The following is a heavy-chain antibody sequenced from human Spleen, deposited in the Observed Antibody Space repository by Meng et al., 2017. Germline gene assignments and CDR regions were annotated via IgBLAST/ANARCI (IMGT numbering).Heavy chain of an antibody. CDR3: ARDIEETWDLSYAFDI. CDR1: GYNFPDYW. CDR2: IDPKSGDT. J-gene: IGHJ3*02. Sequence: ASVKVSCKPSGYNFPDYWLHWVRRAPGQGLEWMGRIDPKSGDTHYAQRFQGRVTMTGDTSISTAYMELSGLRSDDTAMYYCARDIEETWDLSYAFDIWGLGTMVTVSS. V-gene: IGHV1-2*06. D-gene: IGHD1-26*01.